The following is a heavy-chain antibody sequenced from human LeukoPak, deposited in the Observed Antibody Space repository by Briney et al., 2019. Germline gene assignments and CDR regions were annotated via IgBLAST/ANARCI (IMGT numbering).Heavy chain of an antibody. V-gene: IGHV1-18*01. CDR1: GYTFTSYG. D-gene: IGHD3-22*01. CDR2: ISAYNGNT. CDR3: ARDYGSGYPHYNDY. J-gene: IGHJ4*02. Sequence: ASVKVSCKASGYTFTSYGISWVRQAPGQGLEWMEWISAYNGNTNYAQKLQGRVTMTTDTSTSTAYMELRSLRSDDTAVYYCARDYGSGYPHYNDYWGQGTLVTVSS.